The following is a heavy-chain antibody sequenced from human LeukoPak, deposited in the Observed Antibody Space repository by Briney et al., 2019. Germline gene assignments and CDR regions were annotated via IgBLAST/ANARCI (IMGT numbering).Heavy chain of an antibody. CDR1: GYSISSGYY. D-gene: IGHD3-10*01. Sequence: SETLSPTCAVSGYSISSGYYWGWIRQPPGKGLEWIGSIYHSGSTYYNPSLKSRVTISVDTSKNQFPLKLSSVTAADTAVYYCARLLEGVGAFDIWGQGTMVTVSS. V-gene: IGHV4-38-2*01. CDR3: ARLLEGVGAFDI. J-gene: IGHJ3*02. CDR2: IYHSGST.